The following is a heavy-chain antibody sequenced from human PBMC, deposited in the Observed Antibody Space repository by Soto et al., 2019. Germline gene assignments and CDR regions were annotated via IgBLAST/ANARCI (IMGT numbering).Heavy chain of an antibody. V-gene: IGHV3-53*02. J-gene: IGHJ4*02. Sequence: EVQLVETGGGLTQPGGYLRLSCENSGFTGNSDYMSWVRQAPGKGLEWVSIIYAGGSTYYADSVRGRFTISSDNSRNTLYLHMNSLRVEDTAVYYCARSFDYGYIHHWGQGTLVTVSS. D-gene: IGHD3-10*01. CDR1: GFTGNSDY. CDR2: IYAGGST. CDR3: ARSFDYGYIHH.